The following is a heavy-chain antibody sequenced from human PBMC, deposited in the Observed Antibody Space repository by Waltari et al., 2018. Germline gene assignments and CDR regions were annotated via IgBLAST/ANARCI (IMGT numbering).Heavy chain of an antibody. CDR2: ISYDESNK. Sequence: QVHLVESGGGVVQPGKSLTLSCAGSGFNFNDYGIHWVRQAPGKGLEWVAVISYDESNKVDGDSVRGRFTISRDKSNNRVDLQMNSLQIEDTAVYFCARDRHGLGLLDLQYWGRGTQVAVSA. CDR3: ARDRHGLGLLDLQY. D-gene: IGHD1-1*01. J-gene: IGHJ4*02. V-gene: IGHV3-30*03. CDR1: GFNFNDYG.